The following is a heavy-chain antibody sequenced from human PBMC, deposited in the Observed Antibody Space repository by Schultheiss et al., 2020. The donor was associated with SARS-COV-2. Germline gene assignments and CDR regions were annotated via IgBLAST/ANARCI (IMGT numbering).Heavy chain of an antibody. J-gene: IGHJ6*02. CDR2: INHSGST. V-gene: IGHV4-34*01. D-gene: IGHD1-26*01. CDR1: GGSFSGYY. Sequence: SETLSLTCAVYGGSFSGYYWSWIRQPPGKGLEWIGEINHSGSTNYNPSLKSRVTISVDTSKNQFSLKLSSVTAADTALYYCARRTGIVGATGYGMDVWGQGTTVTVSS. CDR3: ARRTGIVGATGYGMDV.